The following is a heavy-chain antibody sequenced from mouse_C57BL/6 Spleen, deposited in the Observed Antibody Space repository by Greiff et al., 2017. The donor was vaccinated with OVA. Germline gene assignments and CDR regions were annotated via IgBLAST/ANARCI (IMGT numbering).Heavy chain of an antibody. D-gene: IGHD1-1*01. CDR1: GYAFSSYW. CDR3: ASREGCYYGV. CDR2: IYPGDGDT. Sequence: VKLVESGAELVKPGASVKISCKASGYAFSSYWMNWVKQRPGKGLEWIGQIYPGDGDTNYNGKFKGKATLTADKSSSTAYMQLSSLPSEDSSVYFCASREGCYYGVWGTGTTVTVS. V-gene: IGHV1-80*01. J-gene: IGHJ1*03.